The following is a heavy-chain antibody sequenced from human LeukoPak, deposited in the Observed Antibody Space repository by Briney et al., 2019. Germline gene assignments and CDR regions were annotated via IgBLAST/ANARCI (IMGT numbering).Heavy chain of an antibody. V-gene: IGHV4-39*01. CDR2: IYYSGST. Sequence: SETLSLTCTVSGGSISSSSYYWGWTRQPPGKGLEWIANIYYSGSTYLKSSLRSRVTISIDTSKNQFSLKVTSVTAADTAVYYCARAEGYGGELDSWGQGTLVTVSS. J-gene: IGHJ4*02. CDR3: ARAEGYGGELDS. D-gene: IGHD4-23*01. CDR1: GGSISSSSYY.